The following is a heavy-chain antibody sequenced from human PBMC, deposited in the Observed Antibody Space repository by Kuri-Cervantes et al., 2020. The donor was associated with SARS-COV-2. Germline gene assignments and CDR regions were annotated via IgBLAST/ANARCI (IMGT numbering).Heavy chain of an antibody. V-gene: IGHV4-59*01. D-gene: IGHD2-15*01. CDR2: IYYSGST. CDR1: GGSISSYY. Sequence: SETLSLTCTVSGGSISSYYWSWIRQPPGKGLEWIGYIYYSGSTNYNPSLKSRVTISVDTSKNQFSLKLSSVTAADTAVYYCARGWRWFDPWGQGTLVTVSS. CDR3: ARGWRWFDP. J-gene: IGHJ5*02.